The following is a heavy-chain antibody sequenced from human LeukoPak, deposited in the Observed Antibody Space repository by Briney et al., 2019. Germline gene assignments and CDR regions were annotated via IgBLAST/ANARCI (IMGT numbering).Heavy chain of an antibody. V-gene: IGHV4-34*01. J-gene: IGHJ4*02. D-gene: IGHD3-10*02. CDR1: GESFTDYY. CDR3: ARGTLVRGISY. Sequence: SGTLSLTCDVYGESFTDYYWNWIRQSPGKGLEWIGDINHSGSTNYNPSLKSRVTISKDTSKKQFSLKLSSVTAADTAVYSCARGTLVRGISYWGQGALVTVSS. CDR2: INHSGST.